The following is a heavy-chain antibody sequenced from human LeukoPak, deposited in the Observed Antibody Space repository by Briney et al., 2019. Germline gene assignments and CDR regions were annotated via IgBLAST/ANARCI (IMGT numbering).Heavy chain of an antibody. CDR2: IYTSGST. CDR3: ARGPFRGGSGSYYNY. Sequence: SSETLSLTYTVSGGSISSYYWSWIRQPAGKGLEWIGRIYTSGSTNYNPSLKSRVTMSVDTSKNQFSLKLSSVTAADTAVYYCARGPFRGGSGSYYNYWGQGTLVTVSS. J-gene: IGHJ4*02. V-gene: IGHV4-4*07. CDR1: GGSISSYY. D-gene: IGHD3-10*01.